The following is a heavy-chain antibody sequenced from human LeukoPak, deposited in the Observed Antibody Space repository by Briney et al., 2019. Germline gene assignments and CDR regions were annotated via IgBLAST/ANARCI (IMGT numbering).Heavy chain of an antibody. CDR3: ARLKQQLVRLLSRDTTYYYYYYMDV. D-gene: IGHD6-13*01. V-gene: IGHV3-7*01. CDR2: IKQDGSEK. J-gene: IGHJ6*03. CDR1: GFTFSTFA. Sequence: GGSLRLSCAASGFTFSTFAMIWVRQAPRKGLEWVANIKQDGSEKYYVDSVKGRFTISRDNAKNSLYLQMNSLRAEDTAVYYCARLKQQLVRLLSRDTTYYYYYYMDVWGKGTTVTVSS.